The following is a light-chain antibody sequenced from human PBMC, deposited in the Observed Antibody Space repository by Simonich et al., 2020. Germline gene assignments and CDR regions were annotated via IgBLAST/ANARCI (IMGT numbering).Light chain of an antibody. J-gene: IGKJ4*01. CDR3: QQRSNWPLT. CDR2: GAS. V-gene: IGKV3-15*01. Sequence: EIVMTQSPATLSVSPGERATLSCRASQSVSSNLAWYQQKPCQAPRLLIYGASTRATGIPARCSGSGSGTDFTLTISSLEPEDFAVYYCQQRSNWPLTFGGGTKVEIK. CDR1: QSVSSN.